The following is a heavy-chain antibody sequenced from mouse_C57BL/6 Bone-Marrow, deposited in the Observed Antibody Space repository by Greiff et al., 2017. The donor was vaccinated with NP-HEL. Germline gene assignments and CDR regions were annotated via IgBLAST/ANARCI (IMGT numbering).Heavy chain of an antibody. V-gene: IGHV2-5*01. CDR3: AKRGGGWLLSYAMDY. J-gene: IGHJ4*01. D-gene: IGHD2-3*01. CDR2: IWRGGST. CDR1: GFSLTSYG. Sequence: QVQLKESGPGLVQPSQSLSITCTVSGFSLTSYGVHWVRQSPGKGLEWLGVIWRGGSTDYNAAFMSRLSITKDNSKSQVFFKMNSLQADDTAIYYCAKRGGGWLLSYAMDYGGQGTSATVSS.